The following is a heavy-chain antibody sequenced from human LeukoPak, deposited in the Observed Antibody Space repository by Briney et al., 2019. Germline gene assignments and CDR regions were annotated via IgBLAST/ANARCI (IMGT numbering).Heavy chain of an antibody. CDR1: GFTFSNYG. V-gene: IGHV3-33*01. CDR3: ARDSRYSYGYVSESDAFDI. D-gene: IGHD5-18*01. J-gene: IGHJ3*02. CDR2: IWYDGSNK. Sequence: GGSLRLSCAASGFTFSNYGMHWVRQAPGKGLEWVAVIWYDGSNKYYADSVKGRFTISRDNSKNTLYLQMNSLRAEDTAVYYCARDSRYSYGYVSESDAFDIWGQGTMVTVSS.